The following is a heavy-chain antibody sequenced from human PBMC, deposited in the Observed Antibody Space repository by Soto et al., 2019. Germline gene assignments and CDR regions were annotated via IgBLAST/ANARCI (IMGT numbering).Heavy chain of an antibody. V-gene: IGHV1-8*01. CDR3: EVTTGF. D-gene: IGHD2-21*02. CDR2: VSPGNGNA. J-gene: IGHJ4*02. CDR1: GYTFTDYD. Sequence: QVQVVQSRAEVKKPGASVKVSCKTSGYTFTDYDINWVRQATGQGLEWMGWVSPGNGNAGYAPQFQGRGTMTSDTSISTFYMELSSLTSEDKAVYFCEVTTGFWGQGTMITVSS.